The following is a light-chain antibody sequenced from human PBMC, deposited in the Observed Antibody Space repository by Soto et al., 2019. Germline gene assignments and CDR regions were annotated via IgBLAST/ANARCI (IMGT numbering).Light chain of an antibody. V-gene: IGKV1-16*02. J-gene: IGKJ4*01. Sequence: IQMTQSPSSLSASVGDRVAITCRASQDINSFLAWCQQKPGKAPKALISASSTLQSGVSSNFSGSGSGTDFTLTITSLQPEDFATYYCQQYSSYPPTFGGGTKVEI. CDR3: QQYSSYPPT. CDR2: ASS. CDR1: QDINSF.